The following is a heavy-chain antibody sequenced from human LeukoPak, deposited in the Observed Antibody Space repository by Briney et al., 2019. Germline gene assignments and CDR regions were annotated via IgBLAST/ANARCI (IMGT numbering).Heavy chain of an antibody. CDR3: ARGHGGIVVVVRDAFDI. V-gene: IGHV3-30-3*01. D-gene: IGHD2-15*01. CDR1: GFTFGTFA. CDR2: MSYDGSNK. Sequence: PGGSLRLSCAASGFTFGTFAMHWVRRAPGKGLEWVAVMSYDGSNKYYADSVKGRFTISSDNSKNTLYLQMNSLRSEDTAVYYCARGHGGIVVVVRDAFDIWGQGTMVIVSS. J-gene: IGHJ3*02.